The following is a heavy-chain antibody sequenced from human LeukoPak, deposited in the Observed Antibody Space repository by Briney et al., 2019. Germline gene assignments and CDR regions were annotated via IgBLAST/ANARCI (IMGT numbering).Heavy chain of an antibody. Sequence: PGGSLRLSCAASRFTVSDNCMSWVRQAPGKGLEWVSVIYSGGSTYYADSVKGRFTISRDNSKNTLYLQMDSLRAEDTAVYYCARGFPAARLGDIWGQGTMVTVSS. CDR3: ARGFPAARLGDI. CDR1: RFTVSDNC. J-gene: IGHJ3*02. V-gene: IGHV3-66*01. CDR2: IYSGGST. D-gene: IGHD2-2*01.